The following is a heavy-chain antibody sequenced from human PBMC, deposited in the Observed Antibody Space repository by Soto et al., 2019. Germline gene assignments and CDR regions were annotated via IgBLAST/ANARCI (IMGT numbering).Heavy chain of an antibody. CDR1: GFSFSNYW. CDR2: ISGDGSHT. CDR3: ARDHYGGNTDY. J-gene: IGHJ4*02. V-gene: IGHV3-74*01. D-gene: IGHD4-17*01. Sequence: EVQLVESGGDLVQPGGSLRLSCVASGFSFSNYWMHWVRQAPGKGLVWVSRISGDGSHTNYADSVNGRFTISRDNTKNTLYLQMNSLRADDTAVYYCARDHYGGNTDYWGQGTLVTVSS.